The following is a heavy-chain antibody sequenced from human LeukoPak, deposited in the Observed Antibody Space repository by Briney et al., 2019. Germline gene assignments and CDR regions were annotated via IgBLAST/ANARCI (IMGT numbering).Heavy chain of an antibody. D-gene: IGHD6-13*01. CDR3: AKPGYSSSWHTIIDY. V-gene: IGHV3-23*01. Sequence: QTGGSLRLSCAASGFTFSSYAMSWVRQAPGKGLEWVSAISGSGGSTYYADSVKGRFTISRDNSKNTLYLQMNSLRAEDTAVYYCAKPGYSSSWHTIIDYWGQGTLVTVSS. J-gene: IGHJ4*02. CDR1: GFTFSSYA. CDR2: ISGSGGST.